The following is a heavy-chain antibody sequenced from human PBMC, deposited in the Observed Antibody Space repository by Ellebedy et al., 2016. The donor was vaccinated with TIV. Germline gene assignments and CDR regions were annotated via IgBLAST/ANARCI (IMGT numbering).Heavy chain of an antibody. Sequence: PGGSLRLSCAASGFTFSSYGMHWVRQAPGKGLEWVTFIQSDGSKKYYVDSVKGRFTIPRDNSKNTLYLQMNSLRAEDTAVYYCVKDGVRKYSDNYYGMDVWGRGTTVTVSS. CDR1: GFTFSSYG. J-gene: IGHJ6*02. CDR3: VKDGVRKYSDNYYGMDV. V-gene: IGHV3-30*02. CDR2: IQSDGSKK. D-gene: IGHD2-21*01.